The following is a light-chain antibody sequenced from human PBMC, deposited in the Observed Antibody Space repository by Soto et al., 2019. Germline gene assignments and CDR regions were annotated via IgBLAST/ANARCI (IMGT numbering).Light chain of an antibody. V-gene: IGKV3D-15*01. CDR1: QSVSSN. CDR3: QQYNNWPWT. J-gene: IGKJ1*01. Sequence: EIVLTQSPGTLSLSPGERATLSCRASQSVSSNYLAWYQQKPGQAPKVLIYRASIRATGIPDRFSGSGSGTEFTLTINSLQSEDFVVYYCQQYNNWPWTFGQGTKV. CDR2: RAS.